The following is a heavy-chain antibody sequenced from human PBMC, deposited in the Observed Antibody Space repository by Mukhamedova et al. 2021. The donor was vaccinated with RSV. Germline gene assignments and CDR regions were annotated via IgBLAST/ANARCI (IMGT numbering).Heavy chain of an antibody. CDR3: ARENSSGWANDY. D-gene: IGHD6-19*01. CDR2: IYSGGST. Sequence: VSVIYSGGSTYYADSVKGRFTISRDNPKNTLYLQMNSLRAEDTAVYYCARENSSGWANDYWGQGTLVTGSS. V-gene: IGHV3-53*05. J-gene: IGHJ4*02.